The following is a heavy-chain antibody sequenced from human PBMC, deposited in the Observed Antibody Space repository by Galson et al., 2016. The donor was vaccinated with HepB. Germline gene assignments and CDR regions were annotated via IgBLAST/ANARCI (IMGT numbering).Heavy chain of an antibody. CDR1: GFTFSSYA. J-gene: IGHJ4*02. V-gene: IGHV3-30-3*01. Sequence: LRLSCAASGFTFSSYAMHWVRQAPGKGLEWVSVISYDGGNTYYADSVKGRFTISRDNSKNTLYLQMNSLRAEDTAVYYCAKDGGNQLLADYWGQGTLVTVSS. CDR2: ISYDGGNT. CDR3: AKDGGNQLLADY. D-gene: IGHD1-14*01.